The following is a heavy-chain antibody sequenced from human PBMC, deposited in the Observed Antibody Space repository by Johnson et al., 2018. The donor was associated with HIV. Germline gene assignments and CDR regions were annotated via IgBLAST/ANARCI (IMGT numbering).Heavy chain of an antibody. Sequence: QVQLVESGGGVVQPGRSLRLSCAASGFTFSSYAMHWVRQAPGKGLEWVAVISYDGSNKYYADSVKGQFTISRDNAKNSLYLQMNSLRAEDTAVYYCAAITLDAFDIWGQGTMVTVSS. CDR1: GFTFSSYA. CDR2: ISYDGSNK. D-gene: IGHD5-12*01. V-gene: IGHV3-30*04. J-gene: IGHJ3*02. CDR3: AAITLDAFDI.